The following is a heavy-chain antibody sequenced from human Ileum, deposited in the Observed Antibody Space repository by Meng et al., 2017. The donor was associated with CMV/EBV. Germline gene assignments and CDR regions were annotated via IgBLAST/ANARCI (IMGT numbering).Heavy chain of an antibody. CDR3: ASDMGWYRFDS. CDR1: GFTFSNHW. D-gene: IGHD6-19*01. Sequence: GESLKISCVASGFTFSNHWMGWVRQAPGKGLEWVADIRKDGGEIYYVDSVKGRFTISRDNAKNSLYLQMNSLRAEDTAPYYCASDMGWYRFDSWGQGTLVTVSS. V-gene: IGHV3-7*01. J-gene: IGHJ4*02. CDR2: IRKDGGEI.